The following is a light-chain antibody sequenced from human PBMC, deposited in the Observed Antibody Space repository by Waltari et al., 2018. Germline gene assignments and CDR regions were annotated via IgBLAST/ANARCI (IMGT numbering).Light chain of an antibody. CDR3: QQRSNWPL. CDR1: QSISTN. Sequence: IVMTQSPATLSVSPGERATLSCRASQSISTNLAWFQEKPGQAPRLLIYGSSPRATGVPARCSGSGSGTYFTLVISSLQSEDFAVYYCQQRSNWPLFGGGTKVEIK. J-gene: IGKJ4*01. CDR2: GSS. V-gene: IGKV3-15*01.